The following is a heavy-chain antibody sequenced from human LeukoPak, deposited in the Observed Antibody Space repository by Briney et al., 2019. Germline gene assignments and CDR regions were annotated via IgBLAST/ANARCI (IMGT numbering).Heavy chain of an antibody. D-gene: IGHD3-16*02. V-gene: IGHV3-48*01. J-gene: IGHJ4*02. CDR3: VRDRGISFYFDY. CDR2: IDSSPSTI. Sequence: GGSLTLSCAVSGFPFTTYNMNWVRQAPGKGLEWVSYIDSSPSTIYYADSVKGRFTVSRDNAKNSLDLQMNSLRSEDTAVYYCVRDRGISFYFDYWGQGTLVTVSS. CDR1: GFPFTTYN.